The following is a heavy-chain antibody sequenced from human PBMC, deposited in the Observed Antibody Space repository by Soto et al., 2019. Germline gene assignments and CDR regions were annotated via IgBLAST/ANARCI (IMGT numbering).Heavy chain of an antibody. J-gene: IGHJ6*02. V-gene: IGHV4-61*08. CDR3: ARRRGAPRILYYCGMDV. CDR1: GGSVSSSDYY. D-gene: IGHD1-26*01. CDR2: IYFSGST. Sequence: QVQLQESGPRLVKPSETLSLTCTVSGGSVSSSDYYWSWIRKPPGKGLEWIGYIYFSGSTHYNPYLKSRLTISDDTSKNQFSLKLSSVTTADTAKYYCARRRGAPRILYYCGMDVWGQGTTVTVSS.